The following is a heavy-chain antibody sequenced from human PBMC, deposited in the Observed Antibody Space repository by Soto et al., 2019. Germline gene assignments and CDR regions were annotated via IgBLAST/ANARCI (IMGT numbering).Heavy chain of an antibody. CDR1: GYTFTGYY. D-gene: IGHD4-17*01. CDR2: INPNSGGT. Sequence: ASVKVSCKASGYTFTGYYMHWVRQAPGQGLEWMGWINPNSGGTNYAQKFQGWVTTTRDTSISTAYMELSRLRSDDTAVYYCARGSSYGDYGEVDYWGQGTLVTVSS. CDR3: ARGSSYGDYGEVDY. V-gene: IGHV1-2*04. J-gene: IGHJ4*02.